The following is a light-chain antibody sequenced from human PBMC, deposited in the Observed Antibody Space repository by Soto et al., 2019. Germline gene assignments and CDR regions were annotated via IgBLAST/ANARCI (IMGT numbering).Light chain of an antibody. V-gene: IGLV2-14*03. Sequence: QSVLTQPASVSGSPGQSITISCTGTNSDIGGYNYVSWYQQHPGKAPKLMIFDVNNRPSGVSNRFSGSQSGNTASLTISGLRAEDEAAYYCTSYTSKNSLVFGGGTQLTVL. CDR2: DVN. CDR3: TSYTSKNSLV. J-gene: IGLJ2*01. CDR1: NSDIGGYNY.